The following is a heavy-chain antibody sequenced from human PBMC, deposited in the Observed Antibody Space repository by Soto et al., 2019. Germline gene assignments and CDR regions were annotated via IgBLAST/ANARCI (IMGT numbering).Heavy chain of an antibody. J-gene: IGHJ4*02. CDR1: GFTFSTYA. CDR3: AKDLPRRSSGDLFDY. V-gene: IGHV3-23*01. D-gene: IGHD1-26*01. CDR2: VSASGLNT. Sequence: VQMLESGEKLVQPGGSLTLSCAASGFTFSTYAMAWVRQPPGQGLEWVSGVSASGLNTDYEDPVKGRLYNSRDNSKNTVTPHMNSLRAEDTALYYFAKDLPRRSSGDLFDYGGQGTPVTVSS.